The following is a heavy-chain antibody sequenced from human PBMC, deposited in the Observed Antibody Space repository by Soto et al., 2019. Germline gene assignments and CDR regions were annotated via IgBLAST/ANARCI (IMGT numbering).Heavy chain of an antibody. CDR2: IYYTGSA. CDR3: ARGFAIGWYTYYFDY. D-gene: IGHD6-19*01. J-gene: IGHJ4*02. Sequence: PSETLSLTCTVSGASLTDYHWSWIRQPLGKGLECLGYIYYTGSANYNPSLKSRVTMSVDTSKNQIFLTLSSVTAADTAFYYCARGFAIGWYTYYFDYWGQGPLVTVSS. V-gene: IGHV4-59*08. CDR1: GASLTDYH.